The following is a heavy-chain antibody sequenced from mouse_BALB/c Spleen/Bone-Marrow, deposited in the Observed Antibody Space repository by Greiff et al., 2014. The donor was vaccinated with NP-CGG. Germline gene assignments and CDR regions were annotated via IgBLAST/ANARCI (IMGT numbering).Heavy chain of an antibody. Sequence: VQLQQPGAELVKPGASVKLSCTASGFNIKDTYMHWVKQRPEQGLEWIGRIDPANGNTKYDPKFQGKATRTADTSSNTAYLQLSSQTSEDTAVYYCAAYYYGSSQFAYWGQGTLVTVSA. J-gene: IGHJ3*01. CDR3: AAYYYGSSQFAY. CDR1: GFNIKDTY. D-gene: IGHD1-1*01. CDR2: IDPANGNT. V-gene: IGHV14-3*02.